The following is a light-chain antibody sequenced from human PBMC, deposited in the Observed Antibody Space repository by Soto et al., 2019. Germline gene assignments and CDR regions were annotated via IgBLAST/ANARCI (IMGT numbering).Light chain of an antibody. J-gene: IGLJ1*01. CDR3: SSYTSSAPFYV. CDR1: STDVDGYDY. CDR2: DVN. Sequence: QSXLTQPASVSGSPGQSITISCTGASTDVDGYDYVSWYQQHPGQAPKLMIYDVNNRPSGVSYRFSGSKSGDTASLTISGLQAEDDADYYCSSYTSSAPFYVFGTGTKVTVL. V-gene: IGLV2-14*03.